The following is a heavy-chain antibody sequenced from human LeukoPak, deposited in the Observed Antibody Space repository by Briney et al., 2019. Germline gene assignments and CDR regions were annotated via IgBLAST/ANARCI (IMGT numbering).Heavy chain of an antibody. CDR2: IWYDGSNK. V-gene: IGHV3-33*01. CDR3: ARDGGSSGYHDALDI. CDR1: GFTFSSYG. J-gene: IGHJ3*02. D-gene: IGHD3-22*01. Sequence: GRSLRLSCAASGFTFSSYGMHWVRQAPGKGLEWVAVIWYDGSNKYYADSVKGRFTISRDNSKNTLYLQMNSLRAEDTAVYYCARDGGSSGYHDALDIWGQGTMVTVSA.